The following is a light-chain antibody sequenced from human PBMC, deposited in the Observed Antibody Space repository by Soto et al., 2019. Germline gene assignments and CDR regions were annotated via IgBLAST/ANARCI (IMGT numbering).Light chain of an antibody. V-gene: IGLV1-44*01. J-gene: IGLJ1*01. Sequence: LTQPPSASGTPGQRVTISCSGSSSNIGSNTVNWYQQLPGTAPKLLIYSNNQRPSGVPDRFSGSKSGTSASLAISGLQSEDEADYYCAAWDDSLNGLYVFGTGTKVTVL. CDR2: SNN. CDR3: AAWDDSLNGLYV. CDR1: SSNIGSNT.